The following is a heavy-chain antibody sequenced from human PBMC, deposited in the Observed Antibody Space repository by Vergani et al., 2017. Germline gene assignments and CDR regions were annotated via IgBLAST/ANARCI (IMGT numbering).Heavy chain of an antibody. CDR1: GGTFSSYA. CDR3: SRDGAAAGTLRGMDV. Sequence: QVQLVQSGAEVKKPGSSVKVSCKASGGTFSSYAISWVRQAPGQGLEWMGRINPILGTANYAQKFQGRVTITADESTSTAYMELSSLRSEDTAVYYCSRDGAAAGTLRGMDVWGQGTTVTVSS. V-gene: IGHV1-69*11. D-gene: IGHD6-13*01. J-gene: IGHJ6*02. CDR2: INPILGTA.